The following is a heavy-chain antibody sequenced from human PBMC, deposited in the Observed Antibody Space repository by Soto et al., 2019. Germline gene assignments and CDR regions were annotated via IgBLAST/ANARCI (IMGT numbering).Heavy chain of an antibody. V-gene: IGHV3-7*05. CDR2: IKQDGSEK. J-gene: IGHJ4*02. CDR3: ARVLFEQWLNFDY. D-gene: IGHD6-19*01. CDR1: GFTFSSYW. Sequence: VQLVESGGGLVQPGGSLRLSCAASGFTFSSYWMSWVRQAPGKGLEWVANIKQDGSEKYYVDSVKGRFTISRDNAKNSLYLQMNSLRAEDTAVYYCARVLFEQWLNFDYWGQGTLVTVSS.